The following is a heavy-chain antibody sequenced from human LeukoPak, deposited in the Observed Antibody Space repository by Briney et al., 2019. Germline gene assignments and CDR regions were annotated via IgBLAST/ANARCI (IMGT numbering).Heavy chain of an antibody. Sequence: AMHXVRQAPGXGLEWVAVISYDGSNKYYADSVKGRFTISRDNSKNTLYLQMNSLRAEDTAVYYCASSGSTSPWFDPWGQGTLVTVSS. CDR3: ASSGSTSPWFDP. CDR1: A. J-gene: IGHJ5*02. D-gene: IGHD2-2*01. CDR2: ISYDGSNK. V-gene: IGHV3-30-3*01.